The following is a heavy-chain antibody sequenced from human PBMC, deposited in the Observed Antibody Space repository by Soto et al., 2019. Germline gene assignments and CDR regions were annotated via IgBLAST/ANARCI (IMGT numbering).Heavy chain of an antibody. V-gene: IGHV3-7*01. J-gene: IGHJ4*02. D-gene: IGHD1-1*01. CDR3: VRELDGYARFDY. CDR2: IKLDGREK. CDR1: GFIFRRYW. Sequence: GGSLRLSCSASGFIFRRYWMAWVRQAPGKGLEWVATIKLDGREKNYLDSVQGRFTISRDDAENSMSLQMSSLRGEDTAVYFCVRELDGYARFDYWGLGXPVTVSS.